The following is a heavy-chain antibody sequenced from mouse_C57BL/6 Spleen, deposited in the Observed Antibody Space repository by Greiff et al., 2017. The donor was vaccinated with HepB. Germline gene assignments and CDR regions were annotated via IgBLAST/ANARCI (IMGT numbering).Heavy chain of an antibody. Sequence: EVQGVESGGDLVKPGGSLKLSCAASGFTFSSYGMSWVRQTPDKRLEWVATISSGGSYTYYPDSVKGRFTISRDNAKNTLYLQMSSLKSEDTAMYYCARLGELGLWFAYWGQGTLGPVSA. CDR1: GFTFSSYG. CDR2: ISSGGSYT. V-gene: IGHV5-6*01. J-gene: IGHJ3*01. CDR3: ARLGELGLWFAY. D-gene: IGHD4-1*01.